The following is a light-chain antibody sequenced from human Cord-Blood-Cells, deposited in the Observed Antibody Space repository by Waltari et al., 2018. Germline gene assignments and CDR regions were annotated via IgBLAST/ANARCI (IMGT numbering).Light chain of an antibody. CDR3: SSYTRRTTRV. CDR2: DGS. V-gene: IGLV2-14*01. Sequence: QSALTQPASVSGSPGQSITISCTGTSSDVGGYNYVSWYQQHPGKAPKLMIYDGSNRPSGVSNRVSGSKSGNTASLTISWLQAEDEADYYCSSYTRRTTRVFAGGIKLNVL. CDR1: SSDVGGYNY. J-gene: IGLJ2*01.